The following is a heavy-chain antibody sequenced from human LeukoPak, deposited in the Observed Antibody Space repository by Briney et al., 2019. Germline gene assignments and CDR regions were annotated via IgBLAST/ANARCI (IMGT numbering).Heavy chain of an antibody. Sequence: SETLSLTCTVSGGSISSGGYYWSWIRQHPGKGLEWIGYIYYSGSTYYNPSLKSRVTISVDTSKNQFSLKLSSVTAADTAVYYCARGPPHYDSSGYFDYWGQGTLVTVSS. D-gene: IGHD3-22*01. CDR3: ARGPPHYDSSGYFDY. CDR1: GGSISSGGYY. V-gene: IGHV4-31*03. J-gene: IGHJ4*02. CDR2: IYYSGST.